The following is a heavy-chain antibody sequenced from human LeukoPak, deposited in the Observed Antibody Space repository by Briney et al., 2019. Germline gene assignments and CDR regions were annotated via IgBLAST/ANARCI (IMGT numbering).Heavy chain of an antibody. CDR2: IRYDGSNK. V-gene: IGHV3-30*02. Sequence: GGSLRLSCSASGFTFSSYGMHWVRQAPGKGLEWVAFIRYDGSNKYYADSVKGRFTISRDTPKNTLYLEMNNLRDEDTAVYYCAISTYDYWGQGTLVTVSS. D-gene: IGHD2-2*01. CDR1: GFTFSSYG. J-gene: IGHJ4*02. CDR3: AISTYDY.